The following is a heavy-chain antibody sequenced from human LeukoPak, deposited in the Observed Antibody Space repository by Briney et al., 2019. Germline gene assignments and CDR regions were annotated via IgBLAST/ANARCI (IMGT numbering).Heavy chain of an antibody. CDR2: IYYSGST. V-gene: IGHV4-31*03. D-gene: IGHD5-24*01. Sequence: SETLSLTCTVSGGSISSGGYYWSWIRQHPGKGLEWIGYIYYSGSTYYNPSLKSRVTISVDTSKNQFSLKLSSVTAADTAVYYCASRGPQDGYMSPFDYWGQGTLVTVSS. CDR3: ASRGPQDGYMSPFDY. J-gene: IGHJ4*02. CDR1: GGSISSGGYY.